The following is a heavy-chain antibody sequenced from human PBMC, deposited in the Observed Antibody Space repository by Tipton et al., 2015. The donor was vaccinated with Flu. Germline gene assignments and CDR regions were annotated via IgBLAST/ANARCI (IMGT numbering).Heavy chain of an antibody. Sequence: SLRLSCAASGFTFSTYTMNWVRQAPGKGLEWVSFISSSSSHIYYGDSVKGRFTISRDNAKNSLYLQMNSLRDEDTAVYYCARKRFGADNNAMDVWGQGTTVTVSS. CDR3: ARKRFGADNNAMDV. D-gene: IGHD3-10*01. CDR2: ISSSSSHI. CDR1: GFTFSTYT. J-gene: IGHJ6*02. V-gene: IGHV3-21*01.